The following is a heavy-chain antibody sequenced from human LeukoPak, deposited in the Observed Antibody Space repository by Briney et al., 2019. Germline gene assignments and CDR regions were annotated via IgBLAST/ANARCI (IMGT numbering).Heavy chain of an antibody. V-gene: IGHV3-48*01. Sequence: GGSLRLSCAVSGLTFSGYNMNWVRQAPGKGLEWIAYISSTSVIYYADSLKGRFTISRDNAKNSLYLQMNSLRVDDTAVYYCAREGDGGNSGFAYWGQGTLVTVSS. CDR3: AREGDGGNSGFAY. CDR1: GLTFSGYN. D-gene: IGHD4-23*01. CDR2: ISSTSVI. J-gene: IGHJ4*02.